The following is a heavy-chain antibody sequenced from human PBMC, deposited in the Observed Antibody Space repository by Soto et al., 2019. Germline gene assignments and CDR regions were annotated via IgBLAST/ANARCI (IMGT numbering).Heavy chain of an antibody. Sequence: SETLSLTCAVYGGSFSGYYWSWIRQPPGKGLEWIGEINHSGSTNYNPSLKSRVTISVDTSKNQFSLKLSSATAADTAVYYCARSNYDFWSGYINWFDPWGQGTLVTVSS. J-gene: IGHJ5*02. CDR1: GGSFSGYY. V-gene: IGHV4-34*01. CDR2: INHSGST. CDR3: ARSNYDFWSGYINWFDP. D-gene: IGHD3-3*01.